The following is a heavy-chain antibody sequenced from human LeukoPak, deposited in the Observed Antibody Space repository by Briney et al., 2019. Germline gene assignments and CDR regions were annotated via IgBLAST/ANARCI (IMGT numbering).Heavy chain of an antibody. CDR2: FDPEDGDT. V-gene: IGHV1-24*01. CDR3: ATTLRFSGSYFDY. Sequence: ASVKVSCKVSGYTLTELSMHWVRQAPGKGLEWMGGFDPEDGDTIYAQKFQGRVTMTEDTSTDTAYMELSSLRSEDTAVYYCATTLRFSGSYFDYWGQGTLVTVSS. J-gene: IGHJ4*02. CDR1: GYTLTELS. D-gene: IGHD1-26*01.